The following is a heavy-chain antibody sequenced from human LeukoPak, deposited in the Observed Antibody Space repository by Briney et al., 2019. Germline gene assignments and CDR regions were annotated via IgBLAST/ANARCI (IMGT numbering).Heavy chain of an antibody. Sequence: PGGSLRLSCAASGFTFSNYYMSWFRQAPGKGLEWISYINTGDGTIYYADSVKGRFTISRDNTRNSLYLQMNSLRAEDTAVYYCARDANYHVSSDYYDAFDIWGQGTMVTVSS. D-gene: IGHD3-22*01. CDR1: GFTFSNYY. V-gene: IGHV3-11*01. CDR3: ARDANYHVSSDYYDAFDI. J-gene: IGHJ3*02. CDR2: INTGDGTI.